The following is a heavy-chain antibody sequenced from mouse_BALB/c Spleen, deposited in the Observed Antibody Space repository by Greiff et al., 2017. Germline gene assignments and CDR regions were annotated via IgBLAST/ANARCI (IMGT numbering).Heavy chain of an antibody. V-gene: IGHV5-9-4*01. CDR2: ISSGGSYT. J-gene: IGHJ4*01. CDR1: GFTFSSYA. CDR3: ARDGGPD. Sequence: EVQGVESGGGLVKPGGSLKLSCAASGFTFSSYAMSWVRQSPEKRLEWVAEISSGGSYTYYPDTVTGRFTISRDNAKNTLYLEMSSLRSEDTAMYYCARDGGPDWGQGTSVTVSS. D-gene: IGHD3-3*01.